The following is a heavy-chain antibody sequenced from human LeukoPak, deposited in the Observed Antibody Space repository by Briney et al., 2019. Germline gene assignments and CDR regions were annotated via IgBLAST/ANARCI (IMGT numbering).Heavy chain of an antibody. CDR3: ARAAVAGNFDY. CDR1: GGSISSYY. D-gene: IGHD6-19*01. J-gene: IGHJ4*02. V-gene: IGHV4-59*01. Sequence: SETLSLXCTVSGGSISSYYWSWIRQPPGKGLEWIGYIYYSGSTNYNPSLKSRVTISVDTSRNQFSLKLSSVTAADTAVYYCARAAVAGNFDYWGQGTLVTVSS. CDR2: IYYSGST.